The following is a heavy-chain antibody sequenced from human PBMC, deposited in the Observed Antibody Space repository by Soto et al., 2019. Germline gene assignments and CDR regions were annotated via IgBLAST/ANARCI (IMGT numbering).Heavy chain of an antibody. D-gene: IGHD2-2*01. Sequence: PSETLSLTCTVSGDSISNYYWSWIRQPAGKGLEWIGRIYASGSTNYNPSFKSRVTMSVYTSNNQFFLRLSSVTAEDTAVYYCARALPVAKGGFDPWGQGTLVTVSS. CDR1: GDSISNYY. CDR2: IYASGST. J-gene: IGHJ5*02. V-gene: IGHV4-4*07. CDR3: ARALPVAKGGFDP.